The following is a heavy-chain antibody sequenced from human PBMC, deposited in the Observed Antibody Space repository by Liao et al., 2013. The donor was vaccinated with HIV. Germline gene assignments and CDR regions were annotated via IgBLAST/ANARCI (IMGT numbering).Heavy chain of an antibody. V-gene: IGHV4-34*01. CDR2: INHGGST. CDR1: GESFSGYY. Sequence: QVQLQESGPGLVKPSETLSLTCAVFGESFSGYYWSWIRQPPGKGLEWIGEINHGGSTNYNPSLKSRVTISVDTSKNQVSLRLTSMTAADTAVYYCARGPYYDFWSGYANWGQGTLVTVSS. D-gene: IGHD3-3*01. J-gene: IGHJ4*02. CDR3: ARGPYYDFWSGYAN.